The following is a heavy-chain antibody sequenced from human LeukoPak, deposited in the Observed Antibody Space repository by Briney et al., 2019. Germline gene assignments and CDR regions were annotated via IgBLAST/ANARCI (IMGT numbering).Heavy chain of an antibody. CDR2: INPDGSGK. V-gene: IGHV3-7*01. CDR3: ASWGAGGNS. CDR1: GFTLNTYW. D-gene: IGHD3-16*01. J-gene: IGHJ4*02. Sequence: GGSLRLSCEASGFTLNTYWMNWVRQVPGKGLDWVANINPDGSGKRYVDSVKGRFTIARDNADNSLFLQMNSLRAEDTAVYYCASWGAGGNSWGQGTLVTVSS.